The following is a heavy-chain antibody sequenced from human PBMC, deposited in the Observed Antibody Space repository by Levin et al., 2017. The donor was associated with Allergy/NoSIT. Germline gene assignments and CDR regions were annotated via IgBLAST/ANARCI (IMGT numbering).Heavy chain of an antibody. Sequence: GGSLRLSCAASGFTFSSYSMNWVRQAPGKGLEWVSSISATSSYIYYADSVKGRFTISRDNAKNSVYLQMNSLRAEDTAVYFCARDPNSHPTKVGYFDYWGQGALVSVSS. J-gene: IGHJ4*02. D-gene: IGHD4-23*01. CDR2: ISATSSYI. CDR1: GFTFSSYS. CDR3: ARDPNSHPTKVGYFDY. V-gene: IGHV3-21*01.